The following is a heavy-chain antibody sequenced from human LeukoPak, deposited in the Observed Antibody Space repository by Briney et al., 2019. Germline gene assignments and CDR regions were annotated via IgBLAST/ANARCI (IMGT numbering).Heavy chain of an antibody. Sequence: GESLRISCKGSGYIFTSYWISWVRQMPGKGREWRGRIDPSDSYTNYSPSFQGHVTISADKSIRTAYLQWSSLKASDTSMYSCARQQATDTAELGVGYWGQGTLVTVSS. J-gene: IGHJ4*02. CDR1: GYIFTSYW. CDR2: IDPSDSYT. V-gene: IGHV5-10-1*01. CDR3: ARQQATDTAELGVGY. D-gene: IGHD5-18*01.